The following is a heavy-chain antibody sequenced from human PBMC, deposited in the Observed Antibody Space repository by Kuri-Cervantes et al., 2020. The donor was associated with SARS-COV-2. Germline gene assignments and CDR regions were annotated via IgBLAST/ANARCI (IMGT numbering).Heavy chain of an antibody. J-gene: IGHJ4*02. V-gene: IGHV3-21*01. Sequence: GESLKISCAASGFTFSSYAMSWVRQAPGKGLEWVSSISSSSSYIYYADSVKGRFTISRDNSKNTLYLQMNSLRAEDTAVYYCASSRYYYDSSGNLGYWGQGTLVTVSS. D-gene: IGHD3-22*01. CDR1: GFTFSSYA. CDR3: ASSRYYYDSSGNLGY. CDR2: ISSSSSYI.